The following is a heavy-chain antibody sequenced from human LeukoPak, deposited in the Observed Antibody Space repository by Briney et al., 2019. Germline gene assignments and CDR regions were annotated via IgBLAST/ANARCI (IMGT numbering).Heavy chain of an antibody. J-gene: IGHJ5*02. Sequence: SETLSLTCAVSGGSISNSHWWSWARQSPGKGLEWIGQIHHSGSTNYSPSLKSRVIISIDKSKNQFSLNLNSVTAADTVLYFCARESDYSHPNYFDPWGQGTLVTVSS. CDR2: IHHSGST. CDR1: GGSISNSHW. V-gene: IGHV4-4*02. D-gene: IGHD4-11*01. CDR3: ARESDYSHPNYFDP.